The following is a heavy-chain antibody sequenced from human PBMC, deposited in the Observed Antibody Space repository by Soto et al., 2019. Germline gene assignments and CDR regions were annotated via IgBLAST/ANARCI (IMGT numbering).Heavy chain of an antibody. CDR1: GFTFSSYG. Sequence: QVQLVESGGGVVQPGRSLRLSCAASGFTFSSYGMHWVRQAPGKGLEWVAVIWYDGSNKYYADSVKGRFTISRDNSKNTLYLQMNSLRAEDTAVYYCARDGPRVGLYFDYWGQGTLVTVSS. CDR3: ARDGPRVGLYFDY. D-gene: IGHD2-15*01. CDR2: IWYDGSNK. V-gene: IGHV3-33*01. J-gene: IGHJ4*02.